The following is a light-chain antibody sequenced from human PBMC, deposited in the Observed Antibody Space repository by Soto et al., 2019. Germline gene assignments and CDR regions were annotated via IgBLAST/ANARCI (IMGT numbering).Light chain of an antibody. CDR1: QSVLYSPNNKNY. CDR2: WAS. Sequence: DIVMTQSPDSLAVSLGERATINCKSSQSVLYSPNNKNYLAWYQQKPGQPPKLLIYWASTRESGVPDRFSVNGSETDFIITILSLQAEVVTFYFWLQYHSAPQIFGQVTKVEI. J-gene: IGKJ1*01. V-gene: IGKV4-1*01. CDR3: LQYHSAPQI.